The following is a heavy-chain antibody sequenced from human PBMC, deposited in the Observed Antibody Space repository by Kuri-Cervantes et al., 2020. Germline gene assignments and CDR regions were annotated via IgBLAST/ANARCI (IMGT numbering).Heavy chain of an antibody. V-gene: IGHV3-23*05. J-gene: IGHJ5*02. Sequence: GGSLRLSCAASGFTFSNYAMRWVRQAPGKGLEWVSVIYVSGSTSYIDSVKGRFTVSRDNSKNMVYLQMNSLRAEDTAVYYCAKALYSQWEWFDPWGQGTLVTVSS. D-gene: IGHD1-26*01. CDR2: IYVSGST. CDR3: AKALYSQWEWFDP. CDR1: GFTFSNYA.